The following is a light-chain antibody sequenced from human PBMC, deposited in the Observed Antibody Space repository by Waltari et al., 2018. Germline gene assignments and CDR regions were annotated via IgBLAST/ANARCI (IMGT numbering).Light chain of an antibody. J-gene: IGKJ1*01. CDR1: QSISTW. Sequence: DIQMTQSPSTLSASVGDRVTITCRASQSISTWLAWYQQKPGKAPKLLVYKASVLESGVPLRFSGSGSGTEFTLTISGLQPDDSATYYCQQFHNSWTFGQGTKVEIK. CDR2: KAS. CDR3: QQFHNSWT. V-gene: IGKV1-5*03.